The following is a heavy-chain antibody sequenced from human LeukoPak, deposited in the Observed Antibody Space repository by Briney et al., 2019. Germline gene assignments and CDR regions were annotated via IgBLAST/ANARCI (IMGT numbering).Heavy chain of an antibody. Sequence: GGSLRLSCAASGFTFSSYAMSWVRQAPGKGLEWVSAISGSGGSTYYADSVKGRVTISRDNSKNTLYLQMNSLRAEDTAVYYCARGSSGWYLGAFDIWGQGTMVTVSS. CDR2: ISGSGGST. CDR1: GFTFSSYA. J-gene: IGHJ3*02. V-gene: IGHV3-23*01. CDR3: ARGSSGWYLGAFDI. D-gene: IGHD6-19*01.